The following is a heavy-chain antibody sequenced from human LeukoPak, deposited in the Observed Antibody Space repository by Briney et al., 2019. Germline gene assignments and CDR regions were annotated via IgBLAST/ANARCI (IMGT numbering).Heavy chain of an antibody. CDR1: GLTFSSYA. CDR3: AKEVKDFWSGYPKYGLDY. CDR2: ISGSGGST. D-gene: IGHD3-3*01. V-gene: IGHV3-23*01. Sequence: GGSLRLSCAASGLTFSSYAMSWVRQAPGKGLEWVSAISGSGGSTYYADSVKGRFTISRDNSKNTLYLQMNSLRAEDTAVYYCAKEVKDFWSGYPKYGLDYWGQGTLVTVSS. J-gene: IGHJ4*02.